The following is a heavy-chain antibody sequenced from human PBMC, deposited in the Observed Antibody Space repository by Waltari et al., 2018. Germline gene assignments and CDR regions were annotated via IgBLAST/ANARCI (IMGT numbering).Heavy chain of an antibody. J-gene: IGHJ6*03. CDR1: GGSISSSSYY. D-gene: IGHD5-12*01. CDR3: ARAPSGYSGYLWYYYYMDV. V-gene: IGHV4-39*07. CDR2: IYYSGST. Sequence: QLQLQESGPGLVKPSETLSLTCTVSGGSISSSSYYWGWIRQPPGKGLEWIGSIYYSGSTYYNPSLKSRVTISVDTSKNQFSLKLSSVTAADTAVYYCARAPSGYSGYLWYYYYMDVWGKGTTVTVSS.